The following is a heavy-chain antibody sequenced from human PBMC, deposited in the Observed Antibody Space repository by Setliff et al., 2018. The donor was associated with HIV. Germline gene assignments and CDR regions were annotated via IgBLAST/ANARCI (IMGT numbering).Heavy chain of an antibody. D-gene: IGHD2-15*01. CDR2: ILYSGNS. CDR3: ARGSGRFCSGGRCSAFDY. V-gene: IGHV4-59*08. Sequence: PSETLSLTCNVSGLSMRAHHWSWVRLPPGKTLEWLGYILYSGNSNYNPSFKNRVTISLNEAKRQFSLRLSSVTAADTAVYYCARGSGRFCSGGRCSAFDYWGRGTLVTVSS. J-gene: IGHJ4*02. CDR1: GLSMRAHH.